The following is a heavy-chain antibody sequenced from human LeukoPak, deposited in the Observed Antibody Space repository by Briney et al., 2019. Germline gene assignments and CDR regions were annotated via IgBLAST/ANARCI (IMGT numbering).Heavy chain of an antibody. D-gene: IGHD3-22*01. CDR2: ISGGGGST. V-gene: IGHV3-23*01. CDR3: AKDRLGSSGYYYVDY. CDR1: GFTFSSYA. Sequence: GGSLRLSCAASGFTFSSYAMSWVRQAPGKGLEWVSAISGGGGSTYYADSAKGRFTISRDNSKNTLFLQMNSLRAEDTAVYYCAKDRLGSSGYYYVDYWGQGTLVTVSS. J-gene: IGHJ4*02.